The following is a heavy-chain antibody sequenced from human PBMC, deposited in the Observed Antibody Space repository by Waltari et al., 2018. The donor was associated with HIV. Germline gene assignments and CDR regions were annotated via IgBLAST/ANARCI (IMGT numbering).Heavy chain of an antibody. V-gene: IGHV3-48*02. J-gene: IGHJ6*02. D-gene: IGHD6-19*01. CDR2: ISSRRRIT. Sequence: VQLVESGGGLVQPGGSLRLSCTASGFTFSNYNMNWVRQAPGKGLEWLSYISSRRRITNDAASVKDRFTISIDNAKNSLSLQMTSLRDDDTAVYYCAKCIAVAGRVPCFGMDVWGQGTTVTVSS. CDR1: GFTFSNYN. CDR3: AKCIAVAGRVPCFGMDV.